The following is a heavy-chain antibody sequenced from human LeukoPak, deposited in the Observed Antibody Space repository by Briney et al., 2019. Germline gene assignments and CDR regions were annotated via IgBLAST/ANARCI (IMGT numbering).Heavy chain of an antibody. V-gene: IGHV1-24*01. CDR2: SDPEDGET. CDR3: ATAKLLWFGESSAPIDY. J-gene: IGHJ4*02. D-gene: IGHD3-10*01. Sequence: ASVKVSCKVSGYTLTELSMHWVRQAPGKGLEWMGGSDPEDGETIYAQKFQGRVTMTEDTSTDTAYMELSSLRSEDTAVYYCATAKLLWFGESSAPIDYWGQGTLVTVSS. CDR1: GYTLTELS.